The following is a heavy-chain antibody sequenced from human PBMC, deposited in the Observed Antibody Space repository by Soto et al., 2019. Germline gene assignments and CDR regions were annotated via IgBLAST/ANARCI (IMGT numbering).Heavy chain of an antibody. J-gene: IGHJ4*02. CDR2: IYYSGST. Sequence: SETLSLTCTVSGGSISSYYWSWIRQPPGKGLEWIGYIYYSGSTNYNPSLKSRVTISVDTSKNQFSLKLSSVTAADTAVYYCARGWRAGYYDSSGYYFDYWGQGTLVTVSS. V-gene: IGHV4-59*01. CDR3: ARGWRAGYYDSSGYYFDY. CDR1: GGSISSYY. D-gene: IGHD3-22*01.